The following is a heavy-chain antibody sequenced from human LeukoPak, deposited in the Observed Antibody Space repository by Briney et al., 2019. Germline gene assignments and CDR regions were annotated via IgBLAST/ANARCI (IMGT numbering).Heavy chain of an antibody. CDR3: ARGQSYCGADCYSD. CDR2: IYTGGST. D-gene: IGHD2-21*02. CDR1: GFSINHYY. V-gene: IGHV3-66*01. J-gene: IGHJ4*02. Sequence: GSLRLPCAASGFSINHYYMTWIRQTPGKGLDWVSVIYTGGSTNYGDSVKGRFTISRDNSKNTLYLQMNSLRADDTAIYYCARGQSYCGADCYSDWGQGTLVTVSS.